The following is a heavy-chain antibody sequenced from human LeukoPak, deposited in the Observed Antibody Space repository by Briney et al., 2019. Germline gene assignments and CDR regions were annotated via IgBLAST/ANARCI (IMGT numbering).Heavy chain of an antibody. CDR3: SSGPIQLWLYYGMDF. Sequence: GRSLRLSCTAFGFTFGDDAMSGVRPAPGEGLERVGVIRIKAYGGTTAYAASVKPRFIIARDDSKSIAYLQMSSLKTDDTAVYYYSSGPIQLWLYYGMDFWGQGTTVIVSS. J-gene: IGHJ6*02. V-gene: IGHV3-49*04. CDR2: IRIKAYGGTT. CDR1: GFTFGDDA. D-gene: IGHD5-18*01.